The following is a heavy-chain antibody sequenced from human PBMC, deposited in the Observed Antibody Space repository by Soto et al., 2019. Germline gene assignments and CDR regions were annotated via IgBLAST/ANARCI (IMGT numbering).Heavy chain of an antibody. CDR2: ISWNSGSI. D-gene: IGHD3-22*01. CDR1: GFNFDDYA. V-gene: IGHV3-9*01. Sequence: QPVGSLRLSCAASGFNFDDYAIHWVRQAPGKGLEWVSGISWNSGSIGYADSVKGRFTISRDNAKNSLYLEMNSLRAEDSAFYYCAKDLNYYQSTGSFGNWGQGALVTVSS. CDR3: AKDLNYYQSTGSFGN. J-gene: IGHJ4*02.